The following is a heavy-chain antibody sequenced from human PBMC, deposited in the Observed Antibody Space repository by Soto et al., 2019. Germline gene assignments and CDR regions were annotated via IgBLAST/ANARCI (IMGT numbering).Heavy chain of an antibody. V-gene: IGHV3-72*01. CDR3: TREMYYGIPPYSSAMDG. CDR2: TKNKANSYST. D-gene: IGHD3-9*01. Sequence: EVQLVESGGGLVQPGGSLRLSCAASGFTFSDYYMDWVRQGPGKGLEWVGRTKNKANSYSTEYAAAVKGRFTISRDVSKNSLYLHMNSLKTEDTAVYYCTREMYYGIPPYSSAMDGWGQGTTVPVSS. J-gene: IGHJ6*02. CDR1: GFTFSDYY.